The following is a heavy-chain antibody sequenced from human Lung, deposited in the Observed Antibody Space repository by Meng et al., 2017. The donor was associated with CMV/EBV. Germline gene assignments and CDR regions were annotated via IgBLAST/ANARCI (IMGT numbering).Heavy chain of an antibody. V-gene: IGHV4-59*01. CDR3: ATRHYGDSSDYFDF. D-gene: IGHD4/OR15-4a*01. Sequence: SETLSLXCTVSGGSISHYCWNWIRQPPGKGLEWIGYIYYNRGNNYSPSPKGRVTISLETSKNQFSLKLSSVTAADTAVYYCATRHYGDSSDYFDFWGQGTPVTVSS. CDR1: GGSISHYC. CDR2: IYYNRGN. J-gene: IGHJ4*02.